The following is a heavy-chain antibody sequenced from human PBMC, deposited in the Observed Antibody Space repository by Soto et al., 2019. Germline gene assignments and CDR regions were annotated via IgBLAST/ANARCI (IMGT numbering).Heavy chain of an antibody. Sequence: QVQLVQSGAEVKKPGSSLKVSCKVFGETLNSNPIGWVRQAPGQGLEWVGGLVPLSDRTNYAQELQGRVTVTADGSTSTVDMELSNLKSDDTAVYYCARKSGRDCHSGGGCFSLDVWGQGSLITVS. CDR2: LVPLSDRT. CDR3: ARKSGRDCHSGGGCFSLDV. CDR1: GETLNSNP. D-gene: IGHD2-15*01. V-gene: IGHV1-69*01. J-gene: IGHJ4*02.